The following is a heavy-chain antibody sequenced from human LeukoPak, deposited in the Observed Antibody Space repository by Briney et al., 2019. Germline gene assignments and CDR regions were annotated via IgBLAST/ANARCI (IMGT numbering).Heavy chain of an antibody. CDR3: VKDIGGTTYFERWAFDY. CDR1: GFTFSSYD. CDR2: ISGYGDRQ. J-gene: IGHJ4*02. Sequence: GGSLRLSCAASGFTFSSYDMTWVRQAPGRGLEWVSSISGYGDRQYYADSVKGRFTISRDNSENTLSLQMINLRADDTAIYYCVKDIGGTTYFERWAFDYWGQGTLVTVSS. D-gene: IGHD4-23*01. V-gene: IGHV3-23*01.